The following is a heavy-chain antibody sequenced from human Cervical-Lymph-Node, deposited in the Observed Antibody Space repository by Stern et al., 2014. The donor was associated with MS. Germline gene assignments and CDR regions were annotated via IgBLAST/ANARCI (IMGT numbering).Heavy chain of an antibody. CDR2: FDPEDGET. J-gene: IGHJ4*02. Sequence: VQLVESGAEVKKPGASVTVSCNVSGHPLSELAIHWLRQLPTSGLEWLGQFDPEDGETVYAQRLQGRLTMTEDTTTGTAYMTLTALTSDDTAVYYYATDRGVKWGPGTLVAVSS. CDR1: GHPLSELA. CDR3: ATDRGVK. D-gene: IGHD3-10*01. V-gene: IGHV1-24*01.